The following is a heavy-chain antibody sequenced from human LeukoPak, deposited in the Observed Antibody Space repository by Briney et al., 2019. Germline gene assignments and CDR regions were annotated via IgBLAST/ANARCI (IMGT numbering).Heavy chain of an antibody. Sequence: ASVKVSCKASGYTFTGYYIHWVRRAPGQGLEWVGRINPNSGGTNYEQKFEGRVTMTRDTSISTMYLEVTRLRSDDTAVYYCARAHDYSNYIASYWGQGTLVTVS. D-gene: IGHD4-11*01. V-gene: IGHV1-2*06. J-gene: IGHJ4*02. CDR3: ARAHDYSNYIASY. CDR1: GYTFTGYY. CDR2: INPNSGGT.